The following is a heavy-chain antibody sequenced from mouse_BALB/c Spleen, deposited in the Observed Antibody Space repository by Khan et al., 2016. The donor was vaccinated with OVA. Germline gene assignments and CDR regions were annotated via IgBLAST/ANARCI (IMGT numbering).Heavy chain of an antibody. Sequence: EVELVESGGGLVQPGGSLKLSCPASGFTFSSYGMSWVRQTPDKRLELVATINSNGGSTYYPDSVKGRFTISRYNAKNTLYLQMSSLKSEDTAMYYCARMARTINWGEGENLTGSS. CDR3: ARMARTIN. V-gene: IGHV5-6-3*01. CDR2: INSNGGST. CDR1: GFTFSSYG. J-gene: IGHJ2*01.